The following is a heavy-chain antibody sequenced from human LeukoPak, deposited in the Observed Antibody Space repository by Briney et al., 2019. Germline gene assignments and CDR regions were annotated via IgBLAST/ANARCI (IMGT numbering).Heavy chain of an antibody. Sequence: GGSLRLSCAASGFTFSSYAMSWVRQATGKGLEWVSAISGSGGSTYYADSVKGRFTISRDNSKNTLYLQMNSQRAEDTAVYYCAKSMNYYDSSGYYPKDYWGQGTLVTVSS. CDR1: GFTFSSYA. V-gene: IGHV3-23*01. D-gene: IGHD3-22*01. CDR3: AKSMNYYDSSGYYPKDY. CDR2: ISGSGGST. J-gene: IGHJ4*02.